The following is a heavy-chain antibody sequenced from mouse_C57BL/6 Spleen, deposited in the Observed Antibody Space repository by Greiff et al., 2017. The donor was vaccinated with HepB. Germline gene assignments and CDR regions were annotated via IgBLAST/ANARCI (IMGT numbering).Heavy chain of an antibody. CDR2: IDPANGNT. CDR3: ASPGYGSSYGYYAMDY. J-gene: IGHJ4*01. Sequence: EVQLQQSVAELVRPGASVKLFCTASGFNIKNTYMHWVKQRPEQGLEWIGRIDPANGNTKYAPKFQGKATITADTSSNTAYLQLSSLTSEDTAIYYCASPGYGSSYGYYAMDYWGQGTSVTVSS. CDR1: GFNIKNTY. V-gene: IGHV14-3*01. D-gene: IGHD1-1*01.